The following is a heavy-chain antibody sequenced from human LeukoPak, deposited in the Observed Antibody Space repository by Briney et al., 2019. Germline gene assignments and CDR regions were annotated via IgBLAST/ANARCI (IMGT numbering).Heavy chain of an antibody. V-gene: IGHV3-7*04. J-gene: IGHJ4*02. CDR3: ARNRGWQQFDY. D-gene: IGHD6-13*01. Sequence: GGSLRLSCAASGFPFSIYWMTWVRQAPGKGLEWVANIKEDGGAKNYVDSVKGRFTISRDNAKDSVYLQMNSLRAEDTALYYCARNRGWQQFDYWGRGTLVTVSS. CDR1: GFPFSIYW. CDR2: IKEDGGAK.